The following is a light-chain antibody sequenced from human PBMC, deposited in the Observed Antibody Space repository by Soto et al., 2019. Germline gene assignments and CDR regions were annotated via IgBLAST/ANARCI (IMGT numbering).Light chain of an antibody. V-gene: IGKV3D-15*01. Sequence: EIVLTQSPGTLSLSPGERATLSCMASQSVSSNLAWHQQRPGQAPRLLIYGASTRATGVPARFSGCGSGTEFTLTITSLQSEDFAVYWCQQYNNWPLNCGPGTRREIK. CDR1: QSVSSN. CDR2: GAS. CDR3: QQYNNWPLN. J-gene: IGKJ5*01.